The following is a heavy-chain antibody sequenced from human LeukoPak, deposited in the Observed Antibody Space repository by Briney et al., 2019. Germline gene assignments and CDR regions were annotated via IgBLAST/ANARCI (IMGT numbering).Heavy chain of an antibody. Sequence: GGSLRLSCAASGFTFSSYAKSWVRQAPGKGLEWVSAISGSGGSTYYADSVKGRFTISRDNSKNTLYLQMNSLRAEDTAVYYCAKMANYDFWSGYHSSLDYWGQGTLVTVSS. D-gene: IGHD3-3*01. V-gene: IGHV3-23*01. CDR2: ISGSGGST. J-gene: IGHJ4*02. CDR1: GFTFSSYA. CDR3: AKMANYDFWSGYHSSLDY.